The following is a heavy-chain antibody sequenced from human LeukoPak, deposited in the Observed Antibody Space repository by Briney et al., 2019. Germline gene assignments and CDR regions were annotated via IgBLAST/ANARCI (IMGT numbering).Heavy chain of an antibody. V-gene: IGHV3-21*01. D-gene: IGHD5-12*01. CDR1: GFTFSSYS. CDR3: ARDRQIVATTNYSDY. J-gene: IGHJ4*02. CDR2: ISSSSSYI. Sequence: GGSLRLSCAASGFTFSSYSMNWVRQAPGKGLEWVSSISSSSSYIYYAESVKGRFTISRDNAKNSLYLQMNSLRAEDTAVYYCARDRQIVATTNYSDYWGQGTLVTVSS.